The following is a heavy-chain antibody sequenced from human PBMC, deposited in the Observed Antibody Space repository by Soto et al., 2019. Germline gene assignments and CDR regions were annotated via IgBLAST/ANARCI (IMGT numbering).Heavy chain of an antibody. CDR1: GGTFSSYA. V-gene: IGHV1-69*06. CDR2: IIPIFGTA. CDR3: ATQRLGDASGGSPFDY. J-gene: IGHJ4*02. Sequence: ASVKVSCKASGGTFSSYAISWVRQAPGQGLEWMGGIIPIFGTANYAQKIQGRVTITADKSTSTAYIELSSLRSEDTAVYYCATQRLGDASGGSPFDYWGQGTPVTVSS. D-gene: IGHD2-15*01.